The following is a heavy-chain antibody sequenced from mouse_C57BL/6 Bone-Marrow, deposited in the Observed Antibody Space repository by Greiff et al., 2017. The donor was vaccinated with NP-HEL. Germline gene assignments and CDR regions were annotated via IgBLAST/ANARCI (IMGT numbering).Heavy chain of an antibody. CDR2: INPNNGGT. D-gene: IGHD1-1*01. CDR1: GYTFTDYN. CDR3: ARWGYYYGSSYGWFAY. J-gene: IGHJ3*01. Sequence: VQPKQSGPELVKPGASVKIPCKASGYTFTDYNMDWVKQSHGKSLEWIGDINPNNGGTIYNQKFKGKATLTVDKSSSTAYMELRSLTSEDTAVYYCARWGYYYGSSYGWFAYWGQGTLVTVSA. V-gene: IGHV1-18*01.